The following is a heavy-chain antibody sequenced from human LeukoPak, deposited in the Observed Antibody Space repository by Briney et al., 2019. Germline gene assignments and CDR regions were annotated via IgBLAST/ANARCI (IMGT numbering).Heavy chain of an antibody. CDR3: ANSTTVRYFDWPDGRVA. J-gene: IGHJ4*02. V-gene: IGHV6-1*01. CDR2: TYYRSKWYT. CDR1: GDSVSRNTAA. Sequence: SQTLSLTCAISGDSVSRNTAAWNWIRQSPPRGLEWLGRTYYRSKWYTDYAESVKSRITINSDTSKNQFSLHLNSVTPEDTAVYYCANSTTVRYFDWPDGRVAWGQGTLVTVSS. D-gene: IGHD3-9*01.